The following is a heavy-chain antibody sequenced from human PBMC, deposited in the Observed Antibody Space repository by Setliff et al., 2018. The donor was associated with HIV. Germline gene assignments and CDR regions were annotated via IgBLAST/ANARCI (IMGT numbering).Heavy chain of an antibody. Sequence: GGSLRLSCAASGLNFTTYDIHWVRQTPGKGLHWLAVLWHDGNNRNYAASVRGRFSISRDNSKNTLYLQMDALTAEDTAIYYCATSPPRGSSAYIWASDYFDYWGQGALVTVSS. J-gene: IGHJ4*02. CDR3: ATSPPRGSSAYIWASDYFDY. V-gene: IGHV3-33*03. CDR2: LWHDGNNR. CDR1: GLNFTTYD. D-gene: IGHD6-25*01.